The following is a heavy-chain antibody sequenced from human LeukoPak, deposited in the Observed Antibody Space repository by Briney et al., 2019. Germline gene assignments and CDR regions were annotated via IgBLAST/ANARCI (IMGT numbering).Heavy chain of an antibody. Sequence: GGSLRLSCAASGFTFSSYAMSWVRQAPGKGLEWVSIIYSGGSTNYADSVKGRFTISRDNSKNTVYLQMNSLRAEDTAVYYCTGDVYQHWGQGTLVTVSS. D-gene: IGHD1-14*01. CDR1: GFTFSSYA. CDR3: TGDVYQH. V-gene: IGHV3-53*01. CDR2: IYSGGST. J-gene: IGHJ1*01.